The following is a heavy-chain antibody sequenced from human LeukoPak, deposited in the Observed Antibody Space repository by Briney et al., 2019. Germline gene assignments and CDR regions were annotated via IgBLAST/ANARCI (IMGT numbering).Heavy chain of an antibody. CDR1: GFTFSSCG. CDR2: ITTSSSYT. Sequence: GGSLRLSCAASGFTFSSCGMSWVRQAPGKGLEWISSITTSSSYTFYADSVKGRFTISRDNARNSLYLQMNSLTAEDTAVYYCARDPYSGAYGDTYYYFMDVWGKGTTVTISS. D-gene: IGHD1-26*01. V-gene: IGHV3-21*01. CDR3: ARDPYSGAYGDTYYYFMDV. J-gene: IGHJ6*03.